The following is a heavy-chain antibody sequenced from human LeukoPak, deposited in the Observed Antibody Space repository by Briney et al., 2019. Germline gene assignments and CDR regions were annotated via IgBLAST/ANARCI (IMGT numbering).Heavy chain of an antibody. CDR2: ISYDGSNK. J-gene: IGHJ3*02. D-gene: IGHD3-10*01. V-gene: IGHV3-30-3*01. Sequence: GGSLRLSCAASGFTFSSYAMHWVRQAPGKGLEWVAVISYDGSNKYYADSVKGRFTISRDNSKNTLYLQMNSLRAEDTAVYYCARGRVTKVRGVITSAGAFDIWGQGTMVTVSS. CDR1: GFTFSSYA. CDR3: ARGRVTKVRGVITSAGAFDI.